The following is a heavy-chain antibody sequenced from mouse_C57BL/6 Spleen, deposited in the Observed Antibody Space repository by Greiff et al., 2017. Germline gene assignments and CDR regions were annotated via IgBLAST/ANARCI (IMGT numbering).Heavy chain of an antibody. CDR2: ISDGGSYT. CDR3: ARDEGNYGSSSWFAY. Sequence: DVHLVESGGGLVKPGGSLKLSCAASGFTFSSYAMSWVRQTPEKRLEWVATISDGGSYTYYPDNVKGRFTISRDNAKNNLYLQMSHLKSEDTAMYYCARDEGNYGSSSWFAYWGQGTLVTVSA. V-gene: IGHV5-4*01. J-gene: IGHJ3*01. D-gene: IGHD1-1*01. CDR1: GFTFSSYA.